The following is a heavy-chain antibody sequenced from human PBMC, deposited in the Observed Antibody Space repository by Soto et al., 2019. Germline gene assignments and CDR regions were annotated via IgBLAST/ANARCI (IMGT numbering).Heavy chain of an antibody. Sequence: QVQLVESGGGVVEHGRSLRLSCAASGFTFSSYAMHWVRQAPGKGLERVAVISDDGSKKYYADSVKGRFTISRDNSKNTLYLQMNSLRAEDTAVYYCARDGGTAMVTSPLGDYGIHVWGHGTTVTVSS. J-gene: IGHJ6*02. CDR3: ARDGGTAMVTSPLGDYGIHV. D-gene: IGHD5-18*01. CDR1: GFTFSSYA. CDR2: ISDDGSKK. V-gene: IGHV3-30-3*01.